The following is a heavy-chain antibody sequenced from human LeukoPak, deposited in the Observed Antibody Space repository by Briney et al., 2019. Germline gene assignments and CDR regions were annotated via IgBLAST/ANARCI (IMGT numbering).Heavy chain of an antibody. V-gene: IGHV3-64*01. J-gene: IGHJ3*02. CDR2: ISSSGGST. Sequence: SCKASGYTFTGYYMHWVRQAPGKGLEFVSAISSSGGSTYYANSVKGRFTISRDTSKNTLYLQMGSLRTEDMDVYYCARVGDFSVAAFDIWGQGTMVTVSS. CDR1: GYTFTGYY. D-gene: IGHD3-16*01. CDR3: ARVGDFSVAAFDI.